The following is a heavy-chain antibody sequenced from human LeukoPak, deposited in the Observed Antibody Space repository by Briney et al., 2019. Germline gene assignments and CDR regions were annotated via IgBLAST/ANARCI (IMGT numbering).Heavy chain of an antibody. CDR3: ARGGTTVTTGALDY. CDR2: ISSSSSYI. J-gene: IGHJ4*02. D-gene: IGHD4-17*01. Sequence: GGSLRLSCAASGFTFSSYSMNWVRQAPGKGLEWVSSISSSSSYIYYADSVKGRFTISRDNAKNSLYLQMNSLRAEDTAVYYCARGGTTVTTGALDYWGQGTLVTVSS. V-gene: IGHV3-21*01. CDR1: GFTFSSYS.